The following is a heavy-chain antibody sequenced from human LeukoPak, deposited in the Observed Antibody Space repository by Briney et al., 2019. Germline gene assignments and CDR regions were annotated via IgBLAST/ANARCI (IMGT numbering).Heavy chain of an antibody. J-gene: IGHJ4*02. V-gene: IGHV3-11*06. D-gene: IGHD3-10*02. CDR1: GFTFSDYY. CDR2: ISGSSSYT. Sequence: PGGSLRLSCAASGFTFSDYYMSWIRQAPGKGLEWVSYISGSSSYTNYADSVKGRFTISRDNAKNSLYLQMNSLRAEDTAVYYCTRDPSLFSGYFDYWGQGALVSVSS. CDR3: TRDPSLFSGYFDY.